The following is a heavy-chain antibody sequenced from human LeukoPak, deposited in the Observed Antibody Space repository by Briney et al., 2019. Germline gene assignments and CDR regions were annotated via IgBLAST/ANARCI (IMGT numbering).Heavy chain of an antibody. CDR1: GFTFSSYS. Sequence: GGSLRLSCAASGFTFSSYSMNWVRQAPGKGLEWVSSISSSSSYIYYADSVKGRFTISRDNSKNTLYLQMNSLRAEDTAVYYCAKTPYSGSYWDYWGQGTLVTVSS. CDR2: ISSSSSYI. V-gene: IGHV3-21*01. CDR3: AKTPYSGSYWDY. J-gene: IGHJ4*02. D-gene: IGHD1-26*01.